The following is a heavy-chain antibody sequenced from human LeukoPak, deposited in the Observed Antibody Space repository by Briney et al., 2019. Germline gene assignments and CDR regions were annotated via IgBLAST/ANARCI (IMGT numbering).Heavy chain of an antibody. J-gene: IGHJ4*02. D-gene: IGHD5-12*01. CDR1: GLTFSSYS. V-gene: IGHV3-30*03. Sequence: GGSLRLSCAASGLTFSSYSMNWVRQAPGKGLEWVAIISFDGSNKYYADSVKGRFTISRDNSRNTLYLQLSSLRAEDTAAYYCARGPRGYSYGLNWGQGTLVTVSS. CDR2: ISFDGSNK. CDR3: ARGPRGYSYGLN.